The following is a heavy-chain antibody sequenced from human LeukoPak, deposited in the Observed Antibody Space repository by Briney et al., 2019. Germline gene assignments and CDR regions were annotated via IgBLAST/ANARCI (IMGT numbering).Heavy chain of an antibody. CDR1: GFTFSSYS. D-gene: IGHD3-3*02. CDR2: ISSSSSTI. Sequence: GGSLRLSCAASGFTFSSYSMNWVRQAPGKGLEWFSYISSSSSTIYYADSVKGRFTISRDNAKNSLYLQMNSLRAEDTAVYYCARVSPGAFDIWDQGTMVTVSS. V-gene: IGHV3-48*04. J-gene: IGHJ3*02. CDR3: ARVSPGAFDI.